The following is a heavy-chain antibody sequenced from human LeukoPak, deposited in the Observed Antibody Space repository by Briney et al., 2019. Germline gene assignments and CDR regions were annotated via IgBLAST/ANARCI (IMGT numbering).Heavy chain of an antibody. CDR1: GDTFSSYA. CDR3: ARGANYYDSSGYFWFDP. Sequence: GASVNVSCKASGDTFSSYAISWVRQAPGQGLEWMGIINPSGGSTSYAQKFQGRVTMTRDASTSTVYMELSSLRSEDTAVYYCARGANYYDSSGYFWFDPWGQGTLVTVSS. CDR2: INPSGGST. J-gene: IGHJ5*02. D-gene: IGHD3-22*01. V-gene: IGHV1-46*01.